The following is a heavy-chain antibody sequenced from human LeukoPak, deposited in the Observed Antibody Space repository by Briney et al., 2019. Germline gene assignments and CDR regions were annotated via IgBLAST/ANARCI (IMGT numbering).Heavy chain of an antibody. CDR2: FDPEEAKM. D-gene: IGHD3-3*01. CDR1: GNSLSELS. Sequence: ASVTVSCKVSGNSLSELSIQWVRQAPGKGLECMGGFDPEEAKMVYAQNFQGRVTMTEDTSTQTAYMELSGLTSDDTAVYYCTTRSGDFWSGFVNWGQRSLVTVSS. J-gene: IGHJ4*02. V-gene: IGHV1-24*01. CDR3: TTRSGDFWSGFVN.